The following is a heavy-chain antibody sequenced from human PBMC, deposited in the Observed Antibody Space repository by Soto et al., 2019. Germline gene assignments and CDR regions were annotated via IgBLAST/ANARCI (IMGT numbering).Heavy chain of an antibody. D-gene: IGHD3-10*01. CDR1: GFTFSSYG. J-gene: IGHJ5*02. Sequence: QVQLVESGGGVVQPGRSLRLSCAASGFTFSSYGMHWVRQAPSKGLEWVAVIWYDGSNKYYADSVKGRFTISRDNSKNTLYLQMNSLRAEDTAVYYCARDGAADGSGSYTVDPWGQGTLVTVSS. CDR2: IWYDGSNK. V-gene: IGHV3-33*01. CDR3: ARDGAADGSGSYTVDP.